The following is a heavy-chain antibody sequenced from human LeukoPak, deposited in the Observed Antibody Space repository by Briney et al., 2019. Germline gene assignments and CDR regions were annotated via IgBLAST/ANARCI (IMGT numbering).Heavy chain of an antibody. Sequence: ASVKVSCKASGYTFTGYYMHWVRQAPGQGLEWMGRINPNSGGTNYAQRFQGRVTMTRDKSTNTAYMELNRLTFDDTAVYYCAKLSGAYGYYKGCWGQGTLVTVSS. CDR2: INPNSGGT. D-gene: IGHD5-18*01. V-gene: IGHV1-2*06. CDR3: AKLSGAYGYYKGC. J-gene: IGHJ4*02. CDR1: GYTFTGYY.